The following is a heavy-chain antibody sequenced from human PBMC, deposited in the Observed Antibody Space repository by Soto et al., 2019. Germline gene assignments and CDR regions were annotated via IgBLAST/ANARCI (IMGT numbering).Heavy chain of an antibody. V-gene: IGHV3-30-3*01. CDR3: ARGGLRPTAIPDY. D-gene: IGHD2-2*02. CDR2: ISYDGSNK. Sequence: SGGSVRLSCAASGFTFSSYAMHWVRQSPGKGLEWVAFISYDGSNKYYADSVKGRFTISRDNSKNTLYLQMNSLRAEDTDVYYCARGGLRPTAIPDYSGQGTVFTISS. CDR1: GFTFSSYA. J-gene: IGHJ4*02.